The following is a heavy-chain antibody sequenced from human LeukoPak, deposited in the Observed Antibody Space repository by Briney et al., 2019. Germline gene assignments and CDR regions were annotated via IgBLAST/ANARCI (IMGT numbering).Heavy chain of an antibody. Sequence: AASVKVSCKASGYTFTGYYMHWVRQAPGQGLEWMGWMNPNSGNTGYAQKFQGRVTMTRNTSISTAYMELSSLRSEDTAVYYCARGIYYGSGSSHDAFDIWGQGTMVTVSS. V-gene: IGHV1-8*02. CDR1: GYTFTGYY. D-gene: IGHD3-10*01. J-gene: IGHJ3*02. CDR2: MNPNSGNT. CDR3: ARGIYYGSGSSHDAFDI.